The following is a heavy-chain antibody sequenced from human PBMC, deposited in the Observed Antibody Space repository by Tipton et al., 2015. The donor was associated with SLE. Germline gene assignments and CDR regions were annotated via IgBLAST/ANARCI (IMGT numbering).Heavy chain of an antibody. CDR2: IYSGGST. CDR1: GFTFSSYA. V-gene: IGHV3-23*03. J-gene: IGHJ6*02. D-gene: IGHD6-13*01. Sequence: GSLRLSCAASGFTFSSYAMSWVRQAPGKGLEWVSVIYSGGSTYYADSVKGRFTISRENSENTLYLQMNSLRAEDTAVYYCAKWGSGSSWAYYYGLDVWGQGTTVTVSS. CDR3: AKWGSGSSWAYYYGLDV.